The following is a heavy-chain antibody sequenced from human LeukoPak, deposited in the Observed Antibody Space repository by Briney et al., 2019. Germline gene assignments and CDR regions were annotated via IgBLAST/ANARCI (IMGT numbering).Heavy chain of an antibody. CDR2: TYIMSKWYN. D-gene: IGHD3-10*01. J-gene: IGHJ4*02. V-gene: IGHV6-1*01. CDR3: AREVRHYDGSGSYYYFDY. CDR1: GYSVSTNNVA. Sequence: SQTLSLTCAISGYSVSTNNVAWNWIRQSPSRGLEWLARTYIMSKWYNDYAVSVRSRITINPDTSKNQCSLQLNSVTPEDTAVYYCAREVRHYDGSGSYYYFDYWGQGTLVTVSS.